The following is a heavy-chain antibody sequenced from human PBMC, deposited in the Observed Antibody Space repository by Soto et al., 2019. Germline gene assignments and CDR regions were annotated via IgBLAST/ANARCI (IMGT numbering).Heavy chain of an antibody. CDR2: IYPGDSDT. D-gene: IGHD6-19*01. CDR1: GYSFTSYW. CDR3: ARRIAVAGTWPDGNYYYGMDV. V-gene: IGHV5-51*01. Sequence: GESLKISCKGSGYSFTSYWIGWVRPMPGKGLEWMGIIYPGDSDTRYSPSFQGQVTISADKSISTAYLQWSSLKASDTAVYYCARRIAVAGTWPDGNYYYGMDVWGQGTTVTVSS. J-gene: IGHJ6*02.